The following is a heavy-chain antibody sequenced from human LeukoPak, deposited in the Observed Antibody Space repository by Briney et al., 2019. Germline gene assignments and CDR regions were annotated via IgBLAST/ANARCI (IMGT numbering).Heavy chain of an antibody. V-gene: IGHV4-59*01. Sequence: SETLSLTCTVSGGSISSYYWSWIRQPPGKGLEWIGYIYYTGSTNYNPSLKSRVTISVDTSKNHFSLKLSSVTAADTAVFYCARVASGYDVFDIWGQGTMVTVSS. D-gene: IGHD3-3*01. CDR1: GGSISSYY. J-gene: IGHJ3*02. CDR3: ARVASGYDVFDI. CDR2: IYYTGST.